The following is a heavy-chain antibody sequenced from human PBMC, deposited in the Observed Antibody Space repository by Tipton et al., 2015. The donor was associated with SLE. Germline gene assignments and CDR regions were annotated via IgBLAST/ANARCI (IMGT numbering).Heavy chain of an antibody. V-gene: IGHV4-30-2*01. D-gene: IGHD2-2*02. J-gene: IGHJ3*02. CDR1: GASITSGGYS. CDR2: IYHSGST. CDR3: ARALWVDKDIAEVPPAIRFRAFDI. Sequence: TLSLTCAVSGASITSGGYSWSWIRRPPGKGLEWIGYIYHSGSTFYNPSLMSRVTISIDTSNNQFSLNLSSVTAADTAVYYCARALWVDKDIAEVPPAIRFRAFDIWGQGTMLTVSS.